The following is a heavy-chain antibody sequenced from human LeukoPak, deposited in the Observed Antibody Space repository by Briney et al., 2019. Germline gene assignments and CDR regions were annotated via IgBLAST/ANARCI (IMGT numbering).Heavy chain of an antibody. Sequence: ASVEVSCKASGYTFTGYYIHWVRQAPGQGLEWMGWINPNSGGTNYAQKFQGRVTMTRDTSISTAYMDLSRLSSDDTAAYYCARARGAVVDAFDFWGQGTMVAVSS. J-gene: IGHJ3*01. D-gene: IGHD2-15*01. V-gene: IGHV1-2*02. CDR3: ARARGAVVDAFDF. CDR2: INPNSGGT. CDR1: GYTFTGYY.